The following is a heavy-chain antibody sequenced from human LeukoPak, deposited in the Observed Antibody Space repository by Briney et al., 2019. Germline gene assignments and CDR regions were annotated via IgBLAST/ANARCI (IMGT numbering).Heavy chain of an antibody. V-gene: IGHV3-66*02. D-gene: IGHD5-12*01. CDR2: VSSGGTT. CDR3: ARTGYSGDDSYY. J-gene: IGHJ4*02. CDR1: GFTVSSSY. Sequence: GGSLRLSCAASGFTVSSSYMSWVRQAPGKGLEWVSLVSSGGTTYYADSVKGRFTISRDNPKNTLYLQVSSLRPGDTAVYYCARTGYSGDDSYYWGQGTLVTVSS.